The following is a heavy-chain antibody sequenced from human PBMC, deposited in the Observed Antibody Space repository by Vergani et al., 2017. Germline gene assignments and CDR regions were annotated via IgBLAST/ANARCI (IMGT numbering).Heavy chain of an antibody. CDR1: FDSISNLY. V-gene: IGHV4-59*11. CDR3: ARDRKVRNIVPYIDV. J-gene: IGHJ6*03. D-gene: IGHD2/OR15-2a*01. Sequence: QVQLQESGPGLVKSSDTLSLTCSVSFDSISNLYCNWIRQPPGKELEWIGSIHYSENTNYNSPLTTRVPISVDTSKNQFSLTLTSVTAADTAVYYCARDRKVRNIVPYIDVWGKGTTVTVSS. CDR2: IHYSENT.